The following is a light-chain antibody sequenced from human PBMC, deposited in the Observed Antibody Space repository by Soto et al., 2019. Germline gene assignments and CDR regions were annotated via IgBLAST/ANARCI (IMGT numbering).Light chain of an antibody. Sequence: QSALTQPASASGSPGQSITISCTGTSSDVGGYNYVSWYQHYPGKAPKLLIYEVSYRPSGVSDRFSGSKSANTASLTISGLQAEDEADYYCSSYTSGSLRVFGTGTKVTVL. V-gene: IGLV2-14*01. CDR1: SSDVGGYNY. CDR2: EVS. J-gene: IGLJ1*01. CDR3: SSYTSGSLRV.